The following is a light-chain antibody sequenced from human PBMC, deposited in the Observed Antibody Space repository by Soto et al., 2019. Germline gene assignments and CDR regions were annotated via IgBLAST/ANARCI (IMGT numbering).Light chain of an antibody. Sequence: QSALTQPASVSGSPGQSITISCTGTSRDVGTYNYVSWYQHHPGKAPKLLIYEVSNRPSGVSDRFSGSKTGTTASLTISGLQPEDEADYYCSAFTIASTLVFGGGTQLTVL. CDR1: SRDVGTYNY. CDR3: SAFTIASTLV. V-gene: IGLV2-14*01. CDR2: EVS. J-gene: IGLJ3*02.